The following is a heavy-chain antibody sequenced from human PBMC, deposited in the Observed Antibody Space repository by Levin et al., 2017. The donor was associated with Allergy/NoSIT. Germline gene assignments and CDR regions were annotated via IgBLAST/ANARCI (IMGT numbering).Heavy chain of an antibody. V-gene: IGHV3-7*01. Sequence: GESLKISCAASGFTFSSYWMSWVRQAPGKGLEWVANIKQDGSERHYVDSLKGRFTISRDNAKNSLYLQMNSLRAEDTAVYYCARDRTTHDYWGRGTLVTVSS. CDR2: IKQDGSER. J-gene: IGHJ4*02. D-gene: IGHD1-14*01. CDR1: GFTFSSYW. CDR3: ARDRTTHDY.